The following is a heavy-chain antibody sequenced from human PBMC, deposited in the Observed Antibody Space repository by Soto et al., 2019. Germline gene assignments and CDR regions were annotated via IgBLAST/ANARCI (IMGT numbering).Heavy chain of an antibody. Sequence: PSQTLSLTCAISGDSVSSNSAAWNWIRQSPSRGLEWLGRTYYRSKWYNDYAVSVKSRITINPDTSKNQFSLQLNSVTPEDTAVDYCARARIMITFGGVILFDYWGQGTLVTVSS. CDR2: TYYRSKWYN. D-gene: IGHD3-16*01. V-gene: IGHV6-1*01. J-gene: IGHJ4*02. CDR1: GDSVSSNSAA. CDR3: ARARIMITFGGVILFDY.